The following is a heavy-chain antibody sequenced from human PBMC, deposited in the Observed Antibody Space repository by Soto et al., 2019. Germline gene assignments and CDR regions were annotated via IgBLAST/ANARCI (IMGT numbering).Heavy chain of an antibody. CDR1: GFFISSGNY. J-gene: IGHJ3*01. V-gene: IGHV4-38-2*01. CDR3: ARARWYDAFDV. D-gene: IGHD2-15*01. Sequence: SETLSLTWAVSGFFISSGNYWCFVRKPPGKGLEWIGSIFHGGNTYYNPSLKSRVTISVDMSKNQFSLKLNSVTAADTAVYYCARARWYDAFDVWGQGTVVTVSS. CDR2: IFHGGNT.